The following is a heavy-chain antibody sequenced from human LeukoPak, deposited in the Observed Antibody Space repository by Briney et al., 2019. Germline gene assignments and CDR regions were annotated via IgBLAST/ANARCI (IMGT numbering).Heavy chain of an antibody. CDR2: IYHSGST. D-gene: IGHD3-22*01. J-gene: IGHJ6*03. CDR3: AREKSDYYDSSGYWRYYYYMDV. CDR1: GYSISSGYY. V-gene: IGHV4-38-2*02. Sequence: SETLSLTCTVSGYSISSGYYWGWIRQPPGKGLEWIGSIYHSGSTYYNPSLKSRVTISVDTSKNQFSLKLSSVTAADTAVYYCAREKSDYYDSSGYWRYYYYMDVWGKGTTVTVSS.